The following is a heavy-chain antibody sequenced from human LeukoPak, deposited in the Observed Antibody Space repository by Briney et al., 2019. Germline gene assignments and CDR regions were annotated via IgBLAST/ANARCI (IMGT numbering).Heavy chain of an antibody. J-gene: IGHJ4*02. Sequence: PGGSLRLSCAASGFTFSSYWMSWVRQAPGKGLEWVANIKQDGSEKYYVDPVKGRFTISRDNAKNSLYLQMNSLRAEDTAVYYCARDSIVGAYYFDYWGQGTLVTVSS. CDR1: GFTFSSYW. CDR2: IKQDGSEK. V-gene: IGHV3-7*01. D-gene: IGHD1-26*01. CDR3: ARDSIVGAYYFDY.